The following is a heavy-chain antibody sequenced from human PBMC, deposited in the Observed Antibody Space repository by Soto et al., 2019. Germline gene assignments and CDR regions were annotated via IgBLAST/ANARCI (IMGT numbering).Heavy chain of an antibody. CDR1: GGSISSSNW. D-gene: IGHD6-13*01. V-gene: IGHV4-4*02. CDR3: ARQSPGSSWFDY. Sequence: SETLSLTCAVSGGSISSSNWWSWVRQPPGKGLEWIGEIYHSGSTNYNPSLKSRVTISVDKSKNQFSLKLSSVTAADTDVYYCARQSPGSSWFDYWGQGTLVTVSS. CDR2: IYHSGST. J-gene: IGHJ4*02.